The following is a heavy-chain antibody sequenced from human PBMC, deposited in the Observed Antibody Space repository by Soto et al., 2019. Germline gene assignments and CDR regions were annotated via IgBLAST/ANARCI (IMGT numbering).Heavy chain of an antibody. Sequence: GGSLRLSSPPAAFTFDKYYMSWVGQAPGKGPEWVANIKPDGSEQYYVDSVKGRFTISRDNANNSLYLQMNRLRAEDTAVYFCARGNWNYYYGFDVWGQGTTVTVSS. CDR2: IKPDGSEQ. CDR3: ARGNWNYYYGFDV. D-gene: IGHD1-20*01. J-gene: IGHJ6*02. CDR1: AFTFDKYY. V-gene: IGHV3-7*01.